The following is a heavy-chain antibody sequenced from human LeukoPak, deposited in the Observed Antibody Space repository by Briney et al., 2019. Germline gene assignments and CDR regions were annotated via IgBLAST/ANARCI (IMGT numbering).Heavy chain of an antibody. V-gene: IGHV4-59*12. CDR1: GGSISSYY. CDR3: ARDLRGDTYYYDSRGPRGFDI. CDR2: IYYSGST. Sequence: PSETLSLTCTVSGGSISSYYWSWIRQPPGKGLEWIGYIYYSGSTNYNPSLKSRVTISVDTSKNQFSLKLSSVTAADTAVYYCARDLRGDTYYYDSRGPRGFDIWGQGTMVTVSS. D-gene: IGHD3-22*01. J-gene: IGHJ3*02.